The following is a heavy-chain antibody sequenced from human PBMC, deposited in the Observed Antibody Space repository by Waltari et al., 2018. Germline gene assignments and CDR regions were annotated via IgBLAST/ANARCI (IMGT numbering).Heavy chain of an antibody. CDR1: GYTFTSYD. CDR3: ARGLSSGDAFDI. V-gene: IGHV1-69*06. J-gene: IGHJ3*02. Sequence: QVQLVQSGAEVKKPGASVKVSCKASGYTFTSYDINWVRQATGQGLEWMGRIIPSFGTANNAQKFQGRVTITADKSTSTAYMELSSLRSEATAVYYCARGLSSGDAFDIWGQATMVTVSS. D-gene: IGHD3-22*01. CDR2: IIPSFGTA.